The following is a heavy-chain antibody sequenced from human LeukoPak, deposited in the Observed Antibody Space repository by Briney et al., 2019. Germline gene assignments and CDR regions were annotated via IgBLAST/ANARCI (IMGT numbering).Heavy chain of an antibody. Sequence: SETLSLTCTVSGRSISSYYWSWTRQPPRKGLEWIGYIYYSGSTNYNPSLKSRVTISVDTSKNQFSLKLSSVTAADTAVYYCARGPRGYSYGYCGQGTLVTVS. CDR2: IYYSGST. CDR3: ARGPRGYSYGY. V-gene: IGHV4-59*01. J-gene: IGHJ4*02. D-gene: IGHD5-18*01. CDR1: GRSISSYY.